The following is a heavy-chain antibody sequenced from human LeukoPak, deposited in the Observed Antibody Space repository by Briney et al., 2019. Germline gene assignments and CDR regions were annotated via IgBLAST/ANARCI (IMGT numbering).Heavy chain of an antibody. J-gene: IGHJ4*02. V-gene: IGHV4-61*05. CDR2: IYYSGST. CDR1: GGSISSSRYY. D-gene: IGHD6-13*01. CDR3: ARAPGGCYSSSCLDY. Sequence: SETLSLTCTVSGGSISSSRYYWGWIRQPPGKGLEWIGHIYYSGSTNYNPSLKSRVTISVDTSKNQFSLKLSSVTAADTAVYYCARAPGGCYSSSCLDYWGQGTLVTVSS.